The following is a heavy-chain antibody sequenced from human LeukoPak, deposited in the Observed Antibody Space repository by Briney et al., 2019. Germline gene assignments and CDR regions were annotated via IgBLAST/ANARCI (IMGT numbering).Heavy chain of an antibody. CDR1: GFTFSSYG. J-gene: IGHJ4*02. Sequence: PGGSLGLSCAASGFTFSSYGMHWVRQAPGKGLEWVAFIRYDGSNKYYADSVKGRFTISRDNSKNTLYLQMNSLRAEDTAVYYCAKAGRGTLQMGLFDYWGQGTLVTVSS. V-gene: IGHV3-30*02. CDR2: IRYDGSNK. CDR3: AKAGRGTLQMGLFDY. D-gene: IGHD2-8*02.